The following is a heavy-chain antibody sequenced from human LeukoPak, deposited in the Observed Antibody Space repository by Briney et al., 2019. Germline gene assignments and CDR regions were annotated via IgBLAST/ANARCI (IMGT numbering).Heavy chain of an antibody. V-gene: IGHV4-39*01. J-gene: IGHJ4*02. Sequence: SETLSLTCTVSGGSISSSSYYWGWIRQPPGKGLEWIVNIYYSGSTYNNPSLKSRATISVNTSNNQFSLKLSSVTAADTAVYYWARHDYGDHGVDYWGQGTLVTVSS. CDR1: GGSISSSSYY. CDR3: ARHDYGDHGVDY. CDR2: IYYSGST. D-gene: IGHD4-17*01.